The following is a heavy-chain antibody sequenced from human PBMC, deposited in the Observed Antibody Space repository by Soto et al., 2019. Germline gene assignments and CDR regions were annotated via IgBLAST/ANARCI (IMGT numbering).Heavy chain of an antibody. D-gene: IGHD1-20*01. V-gene: IGHV1-8*01. Sequence: QVQLVQSGAEVKKPGASVKVSCKASGYTFISYDINWVRQATGQGLEWMGWMNPNSGNTGYAPKFQGRVTITRDSSISTAYMEVSSLKSEDTAVYYCARGKWGISGTINRFDYWGQGTLVTVSS. CDR3: ARGKWGISGTINRFDY. CDR2: MNPNSGNT. J-gene: IGHJ4*02. CDR1: GYTFISYD.